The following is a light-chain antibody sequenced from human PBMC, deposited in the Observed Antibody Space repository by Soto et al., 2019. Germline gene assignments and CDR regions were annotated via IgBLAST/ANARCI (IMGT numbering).Light chain of an antibody. CDR2: SAS. J-gene: IGKJ4*01. CDR1: QGISTY. V-gene: IGKV1-16*01. CDR3: QQVKTYPRT. Sequence: IHMTQSPSSLSASVGNRVTITCRASQGISTYLGWYQQKPGKVPKSLIYSASSLQSGVPSRFSGRKSGTQFTLTIDSLQTEDFATYYCQQVKTYPRTFGGGTKVDIK.